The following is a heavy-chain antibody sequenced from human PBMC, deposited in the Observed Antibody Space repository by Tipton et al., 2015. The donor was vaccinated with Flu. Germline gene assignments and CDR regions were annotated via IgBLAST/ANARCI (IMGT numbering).Heavy chain of an antibody. CDR2: INHSGST. Sequence: TLSLTCAVYGGSFSGYYWSWIRQPPGKGLEWIGEINHSGSTNYNPSLKSQVTISVDTSKNQVSLKLSSVTAADTAVYYCARDDRVVVVPAAMGFLYGMDVWGQGTTVTVSS. V-gene: IGHV4-34*01. D-gene: IGHD2-2*01. CDR1: GGSFSGYY. CDR3: ARDDRVVVVPAAMGFLYGMDV. J-gene: IGHJ6*02.